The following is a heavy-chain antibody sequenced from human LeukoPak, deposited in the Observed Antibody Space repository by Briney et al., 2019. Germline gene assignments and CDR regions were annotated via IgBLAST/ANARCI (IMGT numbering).Heavy chain of an antibody. CDR3: AREKYSGSFYIRFDL. Sequence: SETLSLTCTVSGGSISSHHWSWIRQPPGKGLEWIRYIYYSGSTNYNPSLKSRVTISVDTSKNQFSLKLSSATAADTAVYYWAREKYSGSFYIRFDLWGQGTLVTVSS. V-gene: IGHV4-59*11. J-gene: IGHJ5*02. CDR1: GGSISSHH. D-gene: IGHD1-26*01. CDR2: IYYSGST.